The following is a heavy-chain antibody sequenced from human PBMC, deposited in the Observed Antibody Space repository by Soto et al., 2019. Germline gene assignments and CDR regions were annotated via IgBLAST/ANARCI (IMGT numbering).Heavy chain of an antibody. V-gene: IGHV4-39*01. CDR1: GGSISSSSYY. J-gene: IGHJ5*02. CDR3: ARQSDYIDIWGEYNRFDP. D-gene: IGHD3-3*01. Sequence: SETLSLTCTVSGGSISSSSYYWGWIRQPPGKGLEWIGSIYYSGSTYYNPSLKSRVTISVDTSKNQFSLKLSSVTAADTAVYYCARQSDYIDIWGEYNRFDPWGQGTLVPVSS. CDR2: IYYSGST.